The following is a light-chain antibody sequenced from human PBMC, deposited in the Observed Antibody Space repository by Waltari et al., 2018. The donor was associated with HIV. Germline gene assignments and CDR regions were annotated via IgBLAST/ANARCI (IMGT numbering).Light chain of an antibody. CDR1: NSNIGADYG. CDR2: DNN. CDR3: QSYDSGLGGV. V-gene: IGLV1-40*01. Sequence: QSVLTQPPSVSGAPGQSVPISCTGGNSNIGADYGVPWYRQLPGTAPKLLIYDNNNRPSGVPDRFSGSKSGTSASLAITGLQAEDEADYYCQSYDSGLGGVFGGGTKLIVL. J-gene: IGLJ2*01.